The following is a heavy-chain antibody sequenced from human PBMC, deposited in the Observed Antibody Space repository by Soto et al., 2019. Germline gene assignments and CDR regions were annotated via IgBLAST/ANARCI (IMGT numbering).Heavy chain of an antibody. CDR3: ARDIEVVAATTGDWFDP. Sequence: ASVKVSCKASGYTFTSYYMHWVRQAPGQGLEWMGIINPSGGSTSYAQKFQGRVTMTRDTSTSTVYMELSSLRSEDTAVYYCARDIEVVAATTGDWFDPWGQGTLVTVSS. CDR2: INPSGGST. CDR1: GYTFTSYY. V-gene: IGHV1-46*01. D-gene: IGHD2-15*01. J-gene: IGHJ5*02.